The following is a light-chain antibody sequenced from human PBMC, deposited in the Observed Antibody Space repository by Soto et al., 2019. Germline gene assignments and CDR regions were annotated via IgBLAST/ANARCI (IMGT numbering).Light chain of an antibody. Sequence: PGERATLSCWASETGATTLAWYQQKPGQAPRLLISGASTRAAGISDRFRGSGSGTEFTLTISSLRSEDSAIYYCQQYFEWPPMTFGQGTKVEI. CDR2: GAS. CDR1: ETGATT. J-gene: IGKJ1*01. CDR3: QQYFEWPPMT. V-gene: IGKV3-15*01.